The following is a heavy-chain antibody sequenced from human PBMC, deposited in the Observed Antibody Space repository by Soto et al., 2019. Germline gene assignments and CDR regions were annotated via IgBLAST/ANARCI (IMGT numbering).Heavy chain of an antibody. V-gene: IGHV4-30-2*01. CDR1: GGSISSGGYS. CDR3: ARGMTTVTTFDY. D-gene: IGHD4-17*01. J-gene: IGHJ4*02. CDR2: IYHSGST. Sequence: QLQLQESGSGLVKPSQTLSLTCAGSGGSISSGGYSWSWIRQPPGKGLEWIGYIYHSGSTYYNPSLKSRVSXXVXRSKNQVSLKLSSVTAADTAVYYCARGMTTVTTFDYWGQGTLVTVSS.